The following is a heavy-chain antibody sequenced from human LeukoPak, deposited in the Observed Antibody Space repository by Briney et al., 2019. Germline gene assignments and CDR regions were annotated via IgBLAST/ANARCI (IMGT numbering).Heavy chain of an antibody. J-gene: IGHJ4*02. CDR1: GFTFNTYT. CDR3: ALDCSGGNCYSAY. CDR2: ISSSSGYI. Sequence: PGGSLRLSCAAPGFTFNTYTMNWVRQAPGKGLEWVSSISSSSGYIYYADSVKGRFTISRDNARNSLYLQMNSLTVEDTAVYYCALDCSGGNCYSAYWGQGTLVTVSS. D-gene: IGHD2-15*01. V-gene: IGHV3-21*01.